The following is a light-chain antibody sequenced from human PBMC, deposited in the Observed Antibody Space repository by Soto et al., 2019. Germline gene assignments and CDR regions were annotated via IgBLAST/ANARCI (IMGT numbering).Light chain of an antibody. J-gene: IGKJ2*01. CDR1: QSVSSSY. V-gene: IGKV3-20*01. CDR2: GAS. CDR3: EQYGSSPPYT. Sequence: EIVLTQSPGTLSLSPGERATLSCRASQSVSSSYLAWYQPKPGQAPRLRIYGASSRATGIPDRFSGSGSGTDFNLTISRMEHEDFAVYYCEQYGSSPPYTFGQGTKLEIK.